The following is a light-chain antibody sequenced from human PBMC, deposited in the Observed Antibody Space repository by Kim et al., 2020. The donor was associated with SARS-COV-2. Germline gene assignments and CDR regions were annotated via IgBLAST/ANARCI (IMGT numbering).Light chain of an antibody. CDR3: QQYGGT. CDR1: QSVSSSY. CDR2: GAS. J-gene: IGKJ2*02. V-gene: IGKV3-20*01. Sequence: LSLSPGEKATLSCRASQSVSSSYLAWYQQKPGQAPRLLIYGASSRATGIPDRFSGSGSGTDFTLTISRLEPEDFAVYYCQQYGGTFGQGTKLEI.